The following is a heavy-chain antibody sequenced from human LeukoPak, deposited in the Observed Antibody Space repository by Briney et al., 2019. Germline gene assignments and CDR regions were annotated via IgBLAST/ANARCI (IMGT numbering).Heavy chain of an antibody. CDR3: AREIPGRIAADC. CDR2: IGGRGDGI. CDR1: GFTFSDYS. D-gene: IGHD2-15*01. Sequence: GGSLRLSCAASGFTFSDYSMNWVRQAPGKGLEWISYIGGRGDGISYAASVKGRFTVSRDNAKNSLFLQMNRLRGEDTAIYFCAREIPGRIAADCWGQGTLVTVSS. J-gene: IGHJ4*02. V-gene: IGHV3-48*01.